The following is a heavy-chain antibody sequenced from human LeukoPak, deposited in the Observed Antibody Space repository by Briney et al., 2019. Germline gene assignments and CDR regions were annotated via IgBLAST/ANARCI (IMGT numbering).Heavy chain of an antibody. CDR3: AKSSSGWYNDFDY. CDR1: GFTVSSNY. CDR2: IYSGGST. V-gene: IGHV3-53*01. J-gene: IGHJ4*02. Sequence: HPGGSLRLSCAASGFTVSSNYMSWVRQAPGKGLEWVSVIYSGGSTYYADSVKGRFTISRDNSKNTLYFQMNSLRAEDTAVYYCAKSSSGWYNDFDYWGQGTLVTVSS. D-gene: IGHD6-19*01.